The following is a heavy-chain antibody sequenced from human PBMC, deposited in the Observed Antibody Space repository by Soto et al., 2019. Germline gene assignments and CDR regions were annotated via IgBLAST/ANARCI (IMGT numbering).Heavy chain of an antibody. J-gene: IGHJ4*02. CDR1: GFTFSSHA. V-gene: IGHV3-48*02. CDR3: ARDARNSDYAY. Sequence: EVQLVESGGGLVQPGGSLKLSCAVSGFTFSSHAMNWVRQAPGKGLEWVAYIHGTRSIIYYADSVKGRFTISRDNAKNALYLQMDSLRDEDKALYSWARDARNSDYAYWGQGTLVTFSS. CDR2: IHGTRSII. D-gene: IGHD3-16*01.